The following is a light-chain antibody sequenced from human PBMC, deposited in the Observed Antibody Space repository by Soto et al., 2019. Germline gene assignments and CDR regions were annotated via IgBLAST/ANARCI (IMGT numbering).Light chain of an antibody. CDR1: QSISSW. J-gene: IGKJ1*01. CDR3: QQYYSFPRT. CDR2: KAS. Sequence: DIQMTQSPSTLSASVGDRVTITCRASQSISSWLAWYQQKAGKAPKVLIYKASSLESGVPSRFSGTGSGTEFTLTISSLQPEDFATYYCQQYYSFPRTFGQGTKVDIK. V-gene: IGKV1-5*03.